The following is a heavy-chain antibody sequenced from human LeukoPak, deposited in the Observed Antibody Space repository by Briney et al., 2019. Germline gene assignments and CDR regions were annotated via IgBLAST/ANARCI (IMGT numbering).Heavy chain of an antibody. CDR1: GYTFTSYG. V-gene: IGHV1-69*05. J-gene: IGHJ4*02. D-gene: IGHD6-13*01. CDR2: IIPIFGTT. CDR3: FCVVEQQLALNDY. Sequence: ASVKVSCKASGYTFTSYGISWVRQAPGQGLEWMGGIIPIFGTTNYAQRFQGRVTITTDESTSTAYMELSSLKSEDTAVYYCFCVVEQQLALNDYWGQGTLVTVSS.